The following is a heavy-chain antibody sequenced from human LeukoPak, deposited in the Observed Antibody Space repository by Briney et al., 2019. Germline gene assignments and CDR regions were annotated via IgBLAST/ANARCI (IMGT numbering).Heavy chain of an antibody. J-gene: IGHJ4*02. CDR1: GFTFSSYA. D-gene: IGHD6-6*01. CDR2: ISGSGGST. Sequence: GGSLRLSCAASGFTFSSYAMSWVRQAPGKGLEWVSAISGSGGSTYYADSVKGRFTISRDNSKNTLYLQMNSPRAEDTAVYYCAKDLRVYSSSHWGQGTLVTVSS. V-gene: IGHV3-23*01. CDR3: AKDLRVYSSSH.